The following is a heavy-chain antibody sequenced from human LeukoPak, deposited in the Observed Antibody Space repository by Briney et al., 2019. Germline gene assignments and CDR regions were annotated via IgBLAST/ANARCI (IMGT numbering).Heavy chain of an antibody. D-gene: IGHD2-15*01. Sequence: GASVKVSCKASGYTFTSYYMHWVRQAPGQGLEWMGIINPSGGSTSYAQKFQGRVTMTRDMSTSTVYMELSSLRSEDTAVYYCAREYQYCSGGSCANLFAFDIWGQGTMVTASS. V-gene: IGHV1-46*01. J-gene: IGHJ3*02. CDR3: AREYQYCSGGSCANLFAFDI. CDR1: GYTFTSYY. CDR2: INPSGGST.